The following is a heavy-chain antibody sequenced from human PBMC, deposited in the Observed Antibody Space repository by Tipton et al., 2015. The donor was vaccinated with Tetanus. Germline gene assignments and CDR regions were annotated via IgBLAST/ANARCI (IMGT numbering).Heavy chain of an antibody. CDR1: GYTFTSYY. Sequence: QLVQSGAEVKKTGASVKVSCKASGYTFTSYYMHWVRQAPGQGLEWMGIINPSGGSTSYSQKFQGRVTMTRDTSTSTVYMELSSLRSEDTAVYYCARVGATGVPFDYWGQGTLVTVSS. D-gene: IGHD1-26*01. J-gene: IGHJ4*02. CDR2: INPSGGST. V-gene: IGHV1-46*01. CDR3: ARVGATGVPFDY.